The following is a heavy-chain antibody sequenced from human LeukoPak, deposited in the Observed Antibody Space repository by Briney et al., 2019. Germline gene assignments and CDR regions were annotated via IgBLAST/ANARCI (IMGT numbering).Heavy chain of an antibody. CDR3: AKAKGVVVVAAPCFN. CDR1: GFTFSSYA. J-gene: IGHJ4*02. CDR2: ISGSGGST. Sequence: GGSLRLSCAASGFTFSSYAMSWVRQAPGKGLEWVSAISGSGGSTYYADSVKGRFTISRDNSKNTLYLQMNSLRAEDTAVYYCAKAKGVVVVAAPCFNWGQGTLVTVSS. D-gene: IGHD2-15*01. V-gene: IGHV3-23*01.